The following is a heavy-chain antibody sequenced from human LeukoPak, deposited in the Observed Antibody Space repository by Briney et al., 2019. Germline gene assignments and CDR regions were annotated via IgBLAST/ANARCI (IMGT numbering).Heavy chain of an antibody. Sequence: GGSLRLSCVASGFXFRSYDMFWVRQPTGKGLEWVSGIGTAGDTNYADSVKGRFTISRENAKNSLYLQMNSLRAGDTAVYYCARGSSYDILSRYYGMDVWGQGTTVTVSS. CDR1: GFXFRSYD. J-gene: IGHJ6*02. D-gene: IGHD3-9*01. CDR2: IGTAGDT. V-gene: IGHV3-13*04. CDR3: ARGSSYDILSRYYGMDV.